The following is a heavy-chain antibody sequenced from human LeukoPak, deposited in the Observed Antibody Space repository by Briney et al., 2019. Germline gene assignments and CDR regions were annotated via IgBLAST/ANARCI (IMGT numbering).Heavy chain of an antibody. CDR2: ISVYNGNT. V-gene: IGHV1-18*01. Sequence: ASVKVSCKASGYTFTSYGISWVRQAPGQGLEWMGWISVYNGNTNYAQKFQGRVTMTRDTSISTAYMELSRLRSDDTAVYYCARDPTEDAFDIWGQGTMVTVSS. D-gene: IGHD4-17*01. CDR3: ARDPTEDAFDI. J-gene: IGHJ3*02. CDR1: GYTFTSYG.